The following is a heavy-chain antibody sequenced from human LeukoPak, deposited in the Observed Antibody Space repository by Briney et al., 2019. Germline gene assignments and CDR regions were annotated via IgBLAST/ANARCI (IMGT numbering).Heavy chain of an antibody. CDR1: GYTFTGYY. V-gene: IGHV1-2*02. J-gene: IGHJ4*02. CDR3: ARGTGYDFWSGYLNY. D-gene: IGHD3-3*01. Sequence: ASVKVSCKASGYTFTGYYMHWVRQAPGQGLEWMGWINPNSGGTNYAQKFQGRVTMTRDTSISTAYVELSRLRSDDTAVYYCARGTGYDFWSGYLNYWGQGTLVTVSS. CDR2: INPNSGGT.